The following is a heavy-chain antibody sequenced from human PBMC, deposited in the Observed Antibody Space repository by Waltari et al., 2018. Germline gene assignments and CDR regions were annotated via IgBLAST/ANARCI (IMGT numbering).Heavy chain of an antibody. CDR3: SRRYSSYDY. D-gene: IGHD6-13*01. CDR2: IYYSGST. Sequence: QLQLQESGPGRVKSSETLSLTCTVSGGSISSSSDYWGWIRQPAGTGPEWIGSIYYSGSTYYNPSLKSRVTISVDTSKNQFSLKLSSLTAADTAVYYCSRRYSSYDYWGQGTLVTVSS. V-gene: IGHV4-39*01. CDR1: GGSISSSSDY. J-gene: IGHJ4*02.